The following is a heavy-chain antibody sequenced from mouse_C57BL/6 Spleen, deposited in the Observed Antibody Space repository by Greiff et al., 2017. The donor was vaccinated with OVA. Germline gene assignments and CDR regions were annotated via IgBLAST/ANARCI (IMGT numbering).Heavy chain of an antibody. CDR2: ISDGGSYT. CDR3: AREYRTGAMDY. CDR1: GFTFSSYA. J-gene: IGHJ4*01. V-gene: IGHV5-4*01. Sequence: EVMLVESGGGLVKPGGSLKLSCAASGFTFSSYAMSWVRPTPETRLEWVATISDGGSYTYYPDNVKGRFTISRDNAKNNLYLQMSHLKSEDTAMYYCAREYRTGAMDYWGQGTSVTVSS. D-gene: IGHD5-1-1*01.